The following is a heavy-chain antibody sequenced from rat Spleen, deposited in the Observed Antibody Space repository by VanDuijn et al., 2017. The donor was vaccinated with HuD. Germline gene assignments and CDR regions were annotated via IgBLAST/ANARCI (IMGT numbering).Heavy chain of an antibody. D-gene: IGHD2-2*01. J-gene: IGHJ2*01. V-gene: IGHV5S10*01. CDR3: ATQGYLGGY. CDR2: IIYDGSST. CDR1: GFTFSDYA. Sequence: EVQLVESGGGLVQPGNSLKLSCAASGFTFSDYAMAWVRQSPKKGLEWVATIIYDGSSTYYRDSVKGRFTISRDNAKSTLYLQMDSLRSEDTATYYCATQGYLGGYWGQGVMVTVSS.